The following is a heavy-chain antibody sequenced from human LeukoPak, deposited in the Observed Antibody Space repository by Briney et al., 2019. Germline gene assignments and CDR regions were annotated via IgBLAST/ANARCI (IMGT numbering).Heavy chain of an antibody. V-gene: IGHV4-34*01. CDR2: INHGGST. D-gene: IGHD6-19*01. Sequence: SETLSLTCAVYGGSFSGYYWSWIRQPPGKGLEWIGEINHGGSTNYNPSLKSRITISVDTSKNQFSLKLSSVTAADTAVYYCARAGSGWYGFFDYWGQGTLVTVSS. CDR1: GGSFSGYY. J-gene: IGHJ4*02. CDR3: ARAGSGWYGFFDY.